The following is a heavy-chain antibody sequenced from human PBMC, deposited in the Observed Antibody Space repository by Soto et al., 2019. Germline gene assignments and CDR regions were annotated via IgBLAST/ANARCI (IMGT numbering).Heavy chain of an antibody. V-gene: IGHV3-30-3*01. J-gene: IGHJ4*02. CDR2: ISYDGSNK. CDR1: GFTFSSYA. Sequence: QVQLVESGGGVVQPGRSLRLSCAASGFTFSSYAMHWVRQAPGKGLEWVAVISYDGSNKYYADSVKGRFTISRDNSKNTLYLQMNSLRAEDTAVYYCARDRLVVITTFTAFDYWGQGTLVTVSS. D-gene: IGHD3-22*01. CDR3: ARDRLVVITTFTAFDY.